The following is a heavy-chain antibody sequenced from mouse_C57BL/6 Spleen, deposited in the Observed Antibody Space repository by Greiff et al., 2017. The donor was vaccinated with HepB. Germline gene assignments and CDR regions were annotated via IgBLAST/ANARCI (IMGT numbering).Heavy chain of an antibody. CDR2: INPGSGGT. V-gene: IGHV1-54*01. CDR1: GYAFTNYL. CDR3: ARGSPFMDY. J-gene: IGHJ4*01. Sequence: VQLQQSGAELVRPGTSVKVSCKASGYAFTNYLIEWVKQRPGQGLEWIGVINPGSGGTNYNEKFKGKATLTADKSSSTAYMQLSSLTSEDSAVYFCARGSPFMDYWGQGTSVTVSS.